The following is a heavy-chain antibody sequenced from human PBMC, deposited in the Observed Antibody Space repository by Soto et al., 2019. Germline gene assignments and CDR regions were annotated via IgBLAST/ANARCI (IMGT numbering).Heavy chain of an antibody. D-gene: IGHD3-16*01. CDR3: AREVGRGSGSYYLDY. CDR1: GFTFSMYW. V-gene: IGHV3-74*03. CDR2: INGDGTDT. Sequence: EVQLVESGGGLVQPGGSLRLSCAASGFTFSMYWMHWVRQAPGKGLLWVSRINGDGTDTTYADSVKGRFTISRDNAKNTVDLQMNGLRAEDTAVYYCAREVGRGSGSYYLDYWGQETLVTVSS. J-gene: IGHJ4*02.